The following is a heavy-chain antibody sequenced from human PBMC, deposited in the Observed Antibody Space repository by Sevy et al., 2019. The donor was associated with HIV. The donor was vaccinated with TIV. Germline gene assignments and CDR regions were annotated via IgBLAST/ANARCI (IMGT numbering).Heavy chain of an antibody. V-gene: IGHV3-7*03. D-gene: IGHD6-13*01. CDR3: VREYEGGTAAAGGAFDY. Sequence: GGSLRLSCAASEFTFSGYWMNWVRQAPGNGLEWVANIRQDGSEKYYVDSVKGRFTISRDNAKNSLFLQMNSLRADDTAVYYCVREYEGGTAAAGGAFDYWGQGTLVTVSS. CDR2: IRQDGSEK. CDR1: EFTFSGYW. J-gene: IGHJ4*02.